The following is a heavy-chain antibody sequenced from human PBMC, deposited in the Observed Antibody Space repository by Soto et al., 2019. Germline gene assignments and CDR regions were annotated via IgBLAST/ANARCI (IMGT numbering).Heavy chain of an antibody. CDR1: TFTFKIYV. D-gene: IGHD2-2*01. J-gene: IGHJ6*02. CDR3: ATGAPRPPSNCYDWTL. Sequence: EMQLLESGGTLVQPGGSLRLSCSASTFTFKIYVMNWVRQAPGKGLEWVAAISGSGGAKYYAVSVKGRFTVTRDNSKTTMFLQMNSMGVNYTAVYFCATGAPRPPSNCYDWTLWGQGSTVTVS. CDR2: ISGSGGAK. V-gene: IGHV3-23*01.